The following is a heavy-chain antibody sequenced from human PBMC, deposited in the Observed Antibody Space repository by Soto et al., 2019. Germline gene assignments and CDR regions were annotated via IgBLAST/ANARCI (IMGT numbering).Heavy chain of an antibody. CDR2: INHSGST. Sequence: PSETLSLTCAVYGGSFSGYYWSWIRQPPGKGLEWIGEINHSGSTNYNPSLKSRVTISVDTSKNQFSLKLSSVTAADTAVYYCARRYSSSWRLVWFDPWGPVTLVSV. CDR3: ARRYSSSWRLVWFDP. V-gene: IGHV4-34*01. J-gene: IGHJ5*02. CDR1: GGSFSGYY. D-gene: IGHD6-13*01.